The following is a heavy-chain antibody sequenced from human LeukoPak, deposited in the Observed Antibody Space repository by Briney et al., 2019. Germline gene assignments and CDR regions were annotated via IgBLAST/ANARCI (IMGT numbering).Heavy chain of an antibody. CDR2: INPNSGDT. CDR3: AREYCTSTRCYGVDY. D-gene: IGHD2-2*01. J-gene: IGHJ4*02. V-gene: IGHV1-2*02. Sequence: ASVKVSCKASGYTFTGYYMHWVRQAPGQGLEWMGWINPNSGDTNYAQKFQGRVTMTSDTSISTAYMELSRLRSDDTAMYYCAREYCTSTRCYGVDYWGQGTLVTVSS. CDR1: GYTFTGYY.